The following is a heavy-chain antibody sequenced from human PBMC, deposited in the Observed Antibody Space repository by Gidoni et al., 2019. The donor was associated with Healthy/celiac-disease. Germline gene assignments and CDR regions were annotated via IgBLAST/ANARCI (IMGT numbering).Heavy chain of an antibody. CDR1: GGSISSSSYY. J-gene: IGHJ4*02. D-gene: IGHD1-26*01. CDR3: AIQSQEWEANFDY. CDR2: IYYSGST. Sequence: QLQLQESGPGLVKPSETLSLTCTVSGGSISSSSYYWGWIRQPPGKGLEWIGSIYYSGSTYYNPSLKSRVTISVDTSKNQFSLKLSSVTAADTAVYYCAIQSQEWEANFDYWGQGTLVTVSS. V-gene: IGHV4-39*01.